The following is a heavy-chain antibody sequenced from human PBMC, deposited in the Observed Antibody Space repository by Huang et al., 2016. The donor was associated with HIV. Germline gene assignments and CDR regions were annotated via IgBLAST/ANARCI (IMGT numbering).Heavy chain of an antibody. J-gene: IGHJ4*02. V-gene: IGHV4-39*01. D-gene: IGHD6-19*01. CDR3: ARQDTSGWYADPYYFDY. CDR2: IYYSGST. CDR1: GGSISTIGYY. Sequence: QLQLQESGPGLVKPSETLSLTCTVSGGSISTIGYYWGWIRQPPGKGLEWIGSIYYSGSTPYNPSLKSRVTISVDTSKSQFSLKLSSVTAADTAVYYCARQDTSGWYADPYYFDYWGQGTLVTVSS.